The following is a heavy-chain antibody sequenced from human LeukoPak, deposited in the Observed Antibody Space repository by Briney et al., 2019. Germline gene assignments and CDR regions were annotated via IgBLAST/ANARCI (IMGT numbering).Heavy chain of an antibody. CDR1: GGTFSSYA. CDR3: ARGHAYYYGSGSYVGANWFDP. Sequence: SVKVSCKASGGTFSSYAISWVRQAPGQGLEWMGGIIPIFGTANYAQKFQGRVTITADKSTSTAYMELSSLRSEDTAVYYCARGHAYYYGSGSYVGANWFDPWGQGTLVTVSS. V-gene: IGHV1-69*06. CDR2: IIPIFGTA. J-gene: IGHJ5*02. D-gene: IGHD3-10*01.